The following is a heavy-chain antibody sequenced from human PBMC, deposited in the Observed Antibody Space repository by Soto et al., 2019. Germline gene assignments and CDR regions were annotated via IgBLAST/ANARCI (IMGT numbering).Heavy chain of an antibody. Sequence: ASVKVSCKASGYTFTSYYMHWVRQAPGQGLEWMGIINPSGSSTSYAQKFQGRVTMTRDTSTSTVYMELSSLRSEDTAVYYCASRHSSGWRSQNYYYGMDVWGQGTTVTVSS. V-gene: IGHV1-46*01. CDR3: ASRHSSGWRSQNYYYGMDV. CDR2: INPSGSST. J-gene: IGHJ6*02. CDR1: GYTFTSYY. D-gene: IGHD6-25*01.